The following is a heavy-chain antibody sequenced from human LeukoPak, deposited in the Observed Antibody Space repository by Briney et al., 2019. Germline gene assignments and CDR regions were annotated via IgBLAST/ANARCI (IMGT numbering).Heavy chain of an antibody. Sequence: GASVKVSCKASGGTFSSYAISWVRQAPGQGLEWMGRIIPILGIANYARKFQGRVTITADESTSTAYMELSSLRSEDTAVYYCASPGPHDYGDCYSEWGQGTLVTVSS. CDR2: IIPILGIA. V-gene: IGHV1-69*04. CDR1: GGTFSSYA. J-gene: IGHJ4*02. D-gene: IGHD2-21*02. CDR3: ASPGPHDYGDCYSE.